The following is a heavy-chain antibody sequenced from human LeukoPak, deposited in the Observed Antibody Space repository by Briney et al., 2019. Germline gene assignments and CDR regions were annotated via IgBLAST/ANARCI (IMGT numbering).Heavy chain of an antibody. J-gene: IGHJ4*02. V-gene: IGHV4-59*01. D-gene: IGHD7-27*01. CDR1: GGSISSYY. CDR2: IYYSGST. Sequence: SVTLSLTCTVSGGSISSYYWSWIRQPPGKGLEWIGYIYYSGSTNYNPSLKSRVTISVDTSKNQFSLKLSSVTAADTAVYYCARRLGITHFDYWGQGTLVTVSS. CDR3: ARRLGITHFDY.